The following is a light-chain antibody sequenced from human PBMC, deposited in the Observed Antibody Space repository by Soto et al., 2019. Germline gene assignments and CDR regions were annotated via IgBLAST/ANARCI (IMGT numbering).Light chain of an antibody. CDR3: QQCGSSLLLT. CDR2: GAS. CDR1: QSVSSSY. V-gene: IGKV3-20*01. Sequence: EIVLTQSPGTLSLSPGERATLSCRASQSVSSSYLAWYQQKPGQPPRLLIYGASSRAAGVPDRFSGSGSGTDFTLTISRLEPEDFAVYYCQQCGSSLLLTFGGGTKVEIK. J-gene: IGKJ4*01.